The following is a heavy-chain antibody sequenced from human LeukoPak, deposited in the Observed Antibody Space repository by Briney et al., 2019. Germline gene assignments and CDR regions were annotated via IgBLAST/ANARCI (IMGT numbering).Heavy chain of an antibody. D-gene: IGHD3-10*01. J-gene: IGHJ4*02. V-gene: IGHV3-48*01. Sequence: PGGSLRLSCAASGLTISSYSMNWVRRAPGKGLQWVSYISSSSSTIYYADSVKGRFTISRDNAKNSLYLQMNSLRAEDTAVYYCARALWFGETFPAYWGQGTLVTVSS. CDR2: ISSSSSTI. CDR3: ARALWFGETFPAY. CDR1: GLTISSYS.